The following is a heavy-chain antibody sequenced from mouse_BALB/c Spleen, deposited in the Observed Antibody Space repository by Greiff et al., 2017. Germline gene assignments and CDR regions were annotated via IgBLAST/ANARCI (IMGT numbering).Heavy chain of an antibody. CDR3: ARGRDNGGAMDD. V-gene: IGHV5-6-5*01. CDR2: ISSGGST. D-gene: IGHD1-3*01. J-gene: IGHJ4*01. Sequence: EVKLVESGGGLVKPGGSLKLSCAASGFTFSSYAMSWVRQTPEKRLEWVASISSGGSTYYPDSVKGRITISRDNARNILYLQMSSLRSEDTAMYYCARGRDNGGAMDDWGQGTSVTVSS. CDR1: GFTFSSYA.